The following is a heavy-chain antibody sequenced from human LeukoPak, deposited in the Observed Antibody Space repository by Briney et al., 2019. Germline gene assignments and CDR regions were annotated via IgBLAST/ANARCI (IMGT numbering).Heavy chain of an antibody. Sequence: SETLPLTCTVSGGSISSSTYYWGWIRQPPGKGLEWIGNIHYSGSTNYNASLKSRVTISVDTSKNQFSLKLSSVTAADTAVYYCARRKKASRSYWYFDLWGRGTLVTVSS. CDR2: IHYSGST. CDR1: GGSISSSTYY. V-gene: IGHV4-39*01. CDR3: ARRKKASRSYWYFDL. J-gene: IGHJ2*01.